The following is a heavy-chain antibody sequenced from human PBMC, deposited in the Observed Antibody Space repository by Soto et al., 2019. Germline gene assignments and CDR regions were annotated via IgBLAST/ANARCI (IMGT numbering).Heavy chain of an antibody. CDR1: GFSLTTSGVG. Sequence: QITLKESGPTVVKPTETLTLTCTFSGFSLTTSGVGVGWVRQSPGKAPEWLALIYWDDDKRYSTSLNSRLIITKDTSKNQVDLTMPNVDPADTATYYCAHRVLRTVFGLVTTTAIYFDFWGPGTPVVVSS. J-gene: IGHJ4*02. CDR3: AHRVLRTVFGLVTTTAIYFDF. V-gene: IGHV2-5*02. CDR2: IYWDDDK. D-gene: IGHD3-3*01.